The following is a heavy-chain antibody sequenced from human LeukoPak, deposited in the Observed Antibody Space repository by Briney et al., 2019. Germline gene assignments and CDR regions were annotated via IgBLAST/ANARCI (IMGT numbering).Heavy chain of an antibody. Sequence: PGGSLRLSCAASGFTFSSYWMSWVRQAPGKGLEWVANIKQDGSEKYYVDSVKGRFTISRDNAKNSLYLQMNSLRAEDTAVYYCASYIPDIVVVAAATDRRDYWGQGTLATVSS. CDR3: ASYIPDIVVVAAATDRRDY. CDR1: GFTFSSYW. J-gene: IGHJ4*02. D-gene: IGHD2-15*01. V-gene: IGHV3-7*02. CDR2: IKQDGSEK.